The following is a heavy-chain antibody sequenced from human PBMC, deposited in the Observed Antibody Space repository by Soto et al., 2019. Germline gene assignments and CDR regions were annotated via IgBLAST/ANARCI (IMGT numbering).Heavy chain of an antibody. CDR3: ARDQTTGDWFDA. CDR2: IYSGGST. CDR1: GFTFSTYS. V-gene: IGHV3-66*01. J-gene: IGHJ5*02. Sequence: GGSLRLSCAASGFTFSTYSMNWVRQAPGKGLEWVSVIYSGGSTYYADSVKGRFTISRDNARNTVYLQMNSLRADDTAVYYCARDQTTGDWFDAWGQGALVTVSS. D-gene: IGHD4-17*01.